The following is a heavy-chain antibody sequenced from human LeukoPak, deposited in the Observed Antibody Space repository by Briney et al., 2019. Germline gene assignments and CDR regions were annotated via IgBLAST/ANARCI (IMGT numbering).Heavy chain of an antibody. CDR1: GGTFTSYA. CDR2: IIPIFGTA. V-gene: IGHV1-69*01. CDR3: ARDKSTVTNHQSFQH. D-gene: IGHD4-17*01. J-gene: IGHJ1*01. Sequence: SVTVSCKASGGTFTSYAISWVRQAPGQGLEWMGGIIPIFGTANYAQKFQGRVTITADESTSTAYMDLGSLRSEDTAVYYCARDKSTVTNHQSFQHWGQGTLVTVSS.